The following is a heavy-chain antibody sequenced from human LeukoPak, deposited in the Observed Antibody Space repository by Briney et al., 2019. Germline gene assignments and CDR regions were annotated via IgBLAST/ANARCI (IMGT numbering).Heavy chain of an antibody. CDR3: ARDAVAAYFDY. J-gene: IGHJ4*02. V-gene: IGHV3-7*01. Sequence: GGSLRLSCATSGFSFCSYWMSWVRQAPGKGLEWVANIKQDESEKYYVDSVKGRFTISRDNAKKSLYLQMNSLRAEDTAVYYCARDAVAAYFDYWGQGTLVTVSS. CDR2: IKQDESEK. CDR1: GFSFCSYW. D-gene: IGHD6-6*01.